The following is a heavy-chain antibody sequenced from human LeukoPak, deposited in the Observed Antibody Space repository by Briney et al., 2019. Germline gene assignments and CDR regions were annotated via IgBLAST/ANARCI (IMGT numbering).Heavy chain of an antibody. CDR3: ARQGYSAYEILDY. J-gene: IGHJ4*02. V-gene: IGHV4-59*08. D-gene: IGHD5-12*01. Sequence: SETLSLTCTVSGGSISSYYWSWIRQPPGKGLERIGYIYYSGSTNYSPSLKSRVTISVDTSKNQFSLKLSSVTAADTAVYYCARQGYSAYEILDYWGQGTLVTVSS. CDR1: GGSISSYY. CDR2: IYYSGST.